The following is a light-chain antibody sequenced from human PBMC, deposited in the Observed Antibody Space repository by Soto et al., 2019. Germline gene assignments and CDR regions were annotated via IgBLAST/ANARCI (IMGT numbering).Light chain of an antibody. CDR2: DNN. V-gene: IGLV1-51*01. CDR1: SSNIGNNY. CDR3: GTWDSSLSTYV. Sequence: VLTQPPSVSAAPGQKVTISCSGSSSNIGNNYVSWYQQLPGTAPKLLLYDNNKRPSGIPDRFSGSKSGTSATLGITGLQTGDEADYYCGTWDSSLSTYVFGTGTKVTVL. J-gene: IGLJ1*01.